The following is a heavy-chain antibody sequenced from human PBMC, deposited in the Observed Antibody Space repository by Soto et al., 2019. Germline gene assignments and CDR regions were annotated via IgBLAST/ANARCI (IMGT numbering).Heavy chain of an antibody. V-gene: IGHV3-48*02. J-gene: IGHJ5*02. CDR2: ISSSSSTI. CDR3: ARVIWSGHLTSDL. Sequence: SLRLSCAASGFTFSSDSMNWVRQAPGKGLEWISYISSSSSTIYADSVKGRFTISRDNAKNSLYLKMNSLRDEDTAVYYCARVIWSGHLTSDLWGQGTLVTVSS. CDR1: GFTFSSDS. D-gene: IGHD3-3*01.